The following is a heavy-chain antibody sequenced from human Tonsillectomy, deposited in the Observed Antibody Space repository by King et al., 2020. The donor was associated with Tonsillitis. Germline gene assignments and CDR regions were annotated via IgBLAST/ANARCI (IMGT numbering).Heavy chain of an antibody. CDR2: KSYDGSYK. CDR1: GFTFSNFG. V-gene: IGHV3-30*03. CDR3: VRDGTYYYGSGSQRNFDY. Sequence: VQLVESGGGVVQPGGSLRLSCAVSGFTFSNFGIHWVRQAPGKGLEWVAVKSYDGSYKYYADPVKGRFTISRDNSNNTLHLQMNSLRVEDTAVYYCVRDGTYYYGSGSQRNFDYWGQGALVTVSS. J-gene: IGHJ4*02. D-gene: IGHD3-10*01.